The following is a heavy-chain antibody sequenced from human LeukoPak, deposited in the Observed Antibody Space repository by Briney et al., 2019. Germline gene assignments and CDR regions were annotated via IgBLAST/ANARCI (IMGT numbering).Heavy chain of an antibody. V-gene: IGHV4-61*01. Sequence: SETLSLTCTVSGGSIRSSSHYWSWIRQPPGKGLEWIGYIHYSGSTTYNPSLKSRVTISIDTSKNQFSLNLKSVTAADTAVYYCARDGRGIEVAGNYYFGMDVWGQGTTVTVS. J-gene: IGHJ6*02. CDR1: GGSIRSSSHY. CDR2: IHYSGST. CDR3: ARDGRGIEVAGNYYFGMDV. D-gene: IGHD6-19*01.